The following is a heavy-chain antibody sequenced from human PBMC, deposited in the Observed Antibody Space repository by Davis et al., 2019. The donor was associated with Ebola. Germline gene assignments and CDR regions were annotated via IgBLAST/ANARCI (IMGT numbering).Heavy chain of an antibody. CDR1: GGSFSGYY. Sequence: MPSETLSLTCPVYGGSFSGYYWSWIRQPPGKGLEWIGEFNHSGSTNYNPSLKSRGTISVDTSKNQFSLKLSSVTAADTAVYYCARGDCSSTSCWAYYYYGMDVWGQGTTVTVSS. CDR3: ARGDCSSTSCWAYYYYGMDV. CDR2: FNHSGST. V-gene: IGHV4-34*01. J-gene: IGHJ6*02. D-gene: IGHD2-2*01.